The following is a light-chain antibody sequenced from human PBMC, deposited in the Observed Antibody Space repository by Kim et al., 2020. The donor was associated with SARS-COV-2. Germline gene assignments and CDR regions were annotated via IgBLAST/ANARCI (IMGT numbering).Light chain of an antibody. J-gene: IGKJ2*01. CDR2: GAS. CDR1: QSISSD. Sequence: PSSLSASVEDGVTITCRASQSISSDFNWYQQKPGKAPKLLIYGASTLQPGVPSRFSGSGSGTDFTLSISSLQPEDSATYYCQQGWSFGQGTKLEI. V-gene: IGKV1-39*01. CDR3: QQGWS.